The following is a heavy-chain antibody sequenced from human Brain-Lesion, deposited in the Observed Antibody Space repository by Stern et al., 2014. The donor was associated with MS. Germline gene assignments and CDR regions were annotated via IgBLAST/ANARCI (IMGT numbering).Heavy chain of an antibody. CDR2: FHPEDGET. Sequence: QVQLVQSGAEVKKPGASVKVSCKVSGYTLTELSMHWVRQAPRKGLEWMGGFHPEDGETIYAQKFQGRVTMTEDTSTDTAYMELSSLRSEDTAVYYCATLSPGAGGNYYRHFDYWGQGTLVTVSS. D-gene: IGHD1-26*01. J-gene: IGHJ4*02. CDR1: GYTLTELS. V-gene: IGHV1-24*01. CDR3: ATLSPGAGGNYYRHFDY.